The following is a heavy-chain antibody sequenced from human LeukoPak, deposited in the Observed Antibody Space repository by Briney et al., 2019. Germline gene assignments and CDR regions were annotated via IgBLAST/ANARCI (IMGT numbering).Heavy chain of an antibody. V-gene: IGHV4-39*07. Sequence: SETLSLTCTVSGGSINTHFYYWGWIRQTPGKGLEWIGNMFYRGSTYYYPSLNSRVSMSLDTAKNQFSLRLSSVTAADTAVYFCARSETIWYYFDYWGQGRLVTVSS. CDR2: MFYRGST. CDR1: GGSINTHFYY. D-gene: IGHD4/OR15-4a*01. J-gene: IGHJ4*02. CDR3: ARSETIWYYFDY.